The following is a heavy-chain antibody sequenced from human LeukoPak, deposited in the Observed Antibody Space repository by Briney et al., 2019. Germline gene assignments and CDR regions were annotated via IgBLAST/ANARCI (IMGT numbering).Heavy chain of an antibody. J-gene: IGHJ5*02. CDR3: ARLDRSHPNYDSSGYYWFDP. V-gene: IGHV1-18*01. D-gene: IGHD3-22*01. Sequence: AFWKFACEASGNTVVSYGSSGVGEGRGQGLEWMGWISAYNGNTNYAQKLQGRVTMTTDTSTSTAYMELRSLRSDDTAVYYCARLDRSHPNYDSSGYYWFDPWGQGTLVTVSS. CDR2: ISAYNGNT. CDR1: GNTVVSYG.